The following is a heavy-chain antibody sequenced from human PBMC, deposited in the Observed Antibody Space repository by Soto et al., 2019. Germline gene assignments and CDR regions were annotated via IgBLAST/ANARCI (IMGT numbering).Heavy chain of an antibody. CDR2: IKQDGSEK. CDR3: ARMVGRGLVPFPLDD. Sequence: GGSLRLSCAASGFTFISYWMSWVRQAPGKGLEWVANIKQDGSEKYYVDSVKGRFTISRDNAKNSLYLQMNSLRAEDTAVYYCARMVGRGLVPFPLDDWGQGTLVTVSS. J-gene: IGHJ4*02. V-gene: IGHV3-7*03. D-gene: IGHD2-15*01. CDR1: GFTFISYW.